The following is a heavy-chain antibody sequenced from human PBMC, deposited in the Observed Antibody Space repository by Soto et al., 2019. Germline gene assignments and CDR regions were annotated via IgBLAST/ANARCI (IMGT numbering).Heavy chain of an antibody. CDR2: IYYSGST. J-gene: IGHJ4*02. Sequence: SETLSLTCTVSGGSISSGGYYWSWIRQHPGKGLEWIGYIYYSGSTYFNPSLKSRLTISVDTSKNQFSLQLSSVTAADTAVYYCARGRGSSSWPFDYWGQGTLVTVSS. CDR3: ARGRGSSSWPFDY. D-gene: IGHD6-13*01. V-gene: IGHV4-31*03. CDR1: GGSISSGGYY.